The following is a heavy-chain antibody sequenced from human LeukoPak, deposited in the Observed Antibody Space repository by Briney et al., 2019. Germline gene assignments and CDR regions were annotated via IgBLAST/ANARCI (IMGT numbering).Heavy chain of an antibody. V-gene: IGHV7-4-1*02. D-gene: IGHD6-13*01. J-gene: IGHJ4*02. CDR3: ASLRAGTLSYYFDY. CDR2: INTNTGNP. CDR1: GYTFTSYA. Sequence: ASVKVSCKASGYTFTSYAMNWVRQAPGQGLEWMGWINTNTGNPTYAQGFTGRFVFSLDTSVSTAYLQISSLKAEDTAVYCCASLRAGTLSYYFDYWGQGTLVTVSS.